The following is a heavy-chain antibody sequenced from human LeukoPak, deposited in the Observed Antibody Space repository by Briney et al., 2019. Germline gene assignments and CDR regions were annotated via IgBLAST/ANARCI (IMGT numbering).Heavy chain of an antibody. D-gene: IGHD5-12*01. Sequence: QSGGSLRLSCATSGFTFSNYGMHWVRQAPGKGLEWVAVISSDETNIRYGDSVRGRFTVSRDNAKNTVYLQMNSLGAEDTAVYYCARGPRFPDYFIAYWGQGTLVTVSS. V-gene: IGHV3-30*03. CDR3: ARGPRFPDYFIAY. J-gene: IGHJ4*02. CDR1: GFTFSNYG. CDR2: ISSDETNI.